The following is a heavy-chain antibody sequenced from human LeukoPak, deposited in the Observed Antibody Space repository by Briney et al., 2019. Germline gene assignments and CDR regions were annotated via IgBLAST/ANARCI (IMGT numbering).Heavy chain of an antibody. Sequence: GASVKVSCKASGYNFTSYDINWGRHATGQGLEWMGGMNPNSGNEGYAQKFQGRVTMTWTTSISTAYMELSSRRTEAKTAEYGARVFHLPYYDFWSGSKGMDVWGQGTMVTVSS. V-gene: IGHV1-8*01. CDR3: ARVFHLPYYDFWSGSKGMDV. D-gene: IGHD3-3*01. CDR2: MNPNSGNE. CDR1: GYNFTSYD. J-gene: IGHJ6*02.